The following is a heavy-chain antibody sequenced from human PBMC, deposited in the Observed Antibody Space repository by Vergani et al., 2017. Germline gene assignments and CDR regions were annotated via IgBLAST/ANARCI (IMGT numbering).Heavy chain of an antibody. CDR3: ASDTHSGQRADR. V-gene: IGHV4-59*11. CDR2: IHYSENT. CDR1: FDSIRNLY. J-gene: IGHJ5*02. D-gene: IGHD6-19*01. Sequence: QVQLQESGPGLVKSSVTLSLTCSVSFDSIRNLYCNWIGQPPVKGLEWIGSIHYSENTNYNPSLKTRVTISVDTSRNQFSLTLTSVTAADTAVYYCASDTHSGQRADRWGQGILVTVTS.